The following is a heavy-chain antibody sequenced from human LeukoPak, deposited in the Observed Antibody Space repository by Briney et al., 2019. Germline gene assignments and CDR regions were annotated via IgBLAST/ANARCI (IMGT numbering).Heavy chain of an antibody. Sequence: SQTLSLTCAVSGGSISSGGYSWSWIRQPPGRGLEWIVYIYHSGSTYYNPSLKSRVTISVYRAKNQFSLKLSSVTAADTAVYYCARVNWNYEPATNYYYYGMDVWGQGTTVTVSS. D-gene: IGHD1-7*01. J-gene: IGHJ6*02. V-gene: IGHV4-30-2*01. CDR1: GGSISSGGYS. CDR3: ARVNWNYEPATNYYYYGMDV. CDR2: IYHSGST.